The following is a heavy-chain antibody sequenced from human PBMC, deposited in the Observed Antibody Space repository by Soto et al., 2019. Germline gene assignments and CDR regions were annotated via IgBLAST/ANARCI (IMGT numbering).Heavy chain of an antibody. Sequence: SETLSLTCTVSGGSISSSSYYWGWIRQPPGKGLDWIGSIYYSGSTYYNPSLKSRVTISVDTSKNQFSLKLSSVTAADTAVYYCARLESDDRSGYYYSGGWFDPWGQGTLVTASS. CDR2: IYYSGST. V-gene: IGHV4-39*01. J-gene: IGHJ5*02. CDR1: GGSISSSSYY. CDR3: ARLESDDRSGYYYSGGWFDP. D-gene: IGHD3-22*01.